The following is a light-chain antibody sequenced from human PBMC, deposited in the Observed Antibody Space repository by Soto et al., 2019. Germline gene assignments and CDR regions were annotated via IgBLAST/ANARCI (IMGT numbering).Light chain of an antibody. CDR2: AAT. Sequence: DIQMTQSPSSLSASIGDRLTITCRASQSISIYLNWYQQKPGKAPRLLIYAATRLQSGVPSRFSGGGSGADFTLTGSSPQPEDFATYYCPQSYSIPHTFGQGTKLEIK. V-gene: IGKV1-39*01. CDR1: QSISIY. J-gene: IGKJ1*01. CDR3: PQSYSIPHT.